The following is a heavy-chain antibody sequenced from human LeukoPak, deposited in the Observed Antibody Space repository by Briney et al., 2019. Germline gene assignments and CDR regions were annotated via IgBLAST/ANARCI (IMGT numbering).Heavy chain of an antibody. V-gene: IGHV3-23*01. CDR1: GFTFSSHA. J-gene: IGHJ2*01. CDR2: ISFSGGST. Sequence: GGSLRLSCAASGFTFSSHALSWGGQAPGKGLEWGSGISFSGGSTYYADSVKGPFTISRDNSQNTLYLQMNSLRAEDTAEYYCAKVTMAAYWYIDLWGRGTLVTVSS. D-gene: IGHD2-8*01. CDR3: AKVTMAAYWYIDL.